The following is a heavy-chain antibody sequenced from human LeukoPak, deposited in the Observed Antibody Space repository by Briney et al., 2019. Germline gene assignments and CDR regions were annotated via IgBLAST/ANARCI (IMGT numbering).Heavy chain of an antibody. CDR1: GFTFSSHG. CDR2: ISYDGSNN. CDR3: ARPGVGAADDAFDI. V-gene: IGHV3-30*03. J-gene: IGHJ3*02. Sequence: GGSLRLSCAASGFTFSSHGMRWVRQAPGKGLEWVAVISYDGSNNYYADPVKGRFTISRDNSKNTLYLQMNSLRAEDTAVYYCARPGVGAADDAFDIWGQGTMVTVSS. D-gene: IGHD1-26*01.